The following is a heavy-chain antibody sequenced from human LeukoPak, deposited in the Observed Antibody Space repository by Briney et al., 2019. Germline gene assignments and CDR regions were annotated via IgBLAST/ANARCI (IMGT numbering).Heavy chain of an antibody. D-gene: IGHD5-18*01. CDR3: ARGGYSYGYDYYYYGMDV. CDR2: IYTSGST. V-gene: IGHV4-4*07. CDR1: GGSISSYY. J-gene: IGHJ6*02. Sequence: SETLSLTCTVSGGSISSYYWSWIRQPAGKGLEWIGRIYTSGSTNYNPSLKSRVTMSVDTSKNQFSLKLSSVTAADTAVYYCARGGYSYGYDYYYYGMDVWGQGTLVTVSS.